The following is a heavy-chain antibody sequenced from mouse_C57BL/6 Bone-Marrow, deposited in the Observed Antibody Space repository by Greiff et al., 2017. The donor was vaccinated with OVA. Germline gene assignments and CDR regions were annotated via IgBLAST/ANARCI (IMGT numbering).Heavy chain of an antibody. CDR2: ITHSGET. D-gene: IGHD1-1*01. J-gene: IGHJ1*03. CDR3: AGDTDYGRGYFDV. CDR1: GFPITSGYY. V-gene: IGHV12-3*01. Sequence: QVQLKESGPGLVKPSQSLFLTCSITGFPITSGYYWIWIRQSPGKPLEWMGYITHSGETFYNPSLQSPISITRETSKNQFFLQLNSVTTEDTAMYYCAGDTDYGRGYFDVWGTGTTVTVSS.